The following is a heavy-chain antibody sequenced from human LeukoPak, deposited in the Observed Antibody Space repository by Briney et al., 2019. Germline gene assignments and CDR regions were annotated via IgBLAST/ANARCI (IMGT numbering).Heavy chain of an antibody. V-gene: IGHV4-59*01. CDR3: ARSYDTNFDY. CDR2: IYFSGST. CDR1: GGSIRSYY. Sequence: SETLSLTCTVSGGSIRSYYWSWIRQPPGKGLKWIGYIYFSGSTSYNPSLKSRVTISVDRSKNQFSLKLSSVAAADTAVYYCARSYDTNFDYWGQGTLVTVSS. J-gene: IGHJ4*02. D-gene: IGHD3-3*01.